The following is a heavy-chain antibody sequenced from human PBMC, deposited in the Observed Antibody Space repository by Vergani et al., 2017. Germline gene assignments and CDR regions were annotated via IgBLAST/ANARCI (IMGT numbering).Heavy chain of an antibody. CDR1: GFTFSGSA. Sequence: EVQLVESGGGLVQPGGSLKLSCAASGFTFSGSAMHWVRQASGKGLEWVGRIRSKANSYATAYAASVKGRFTISRDDSKNTAYLQMNSLKTVDTAVYYCTGDSSGYYGEVNYWGQGTLVTVSS. D-gene: IGHD3-22*01. CDR2: IRSKANSYAT. CDR3: TGDSSGYYGEVNY. J-gene: IGHJ4*02. V-gene: IGHV3-73*01.